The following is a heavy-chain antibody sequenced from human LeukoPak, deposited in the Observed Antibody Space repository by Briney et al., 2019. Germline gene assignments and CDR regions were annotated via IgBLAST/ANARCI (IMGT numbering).Heavy chain of an antibody. D-gene: IGHD3-10*01. CDR3: ARNLTGTGVYDY. Sequence: SETLSLTCSVSGGSVGSGNYYWSWIRQPPGKGLEWIGYIYYSGSTNYNPSLKSRVTISVDTLKNQFSLKLRSMTAADTAVYYCARNLTGTGVYDYWGQGTLATVSS. CDR1: GGSVGSGNYY. CDR2: IYYSGST. V-gene: IGHV4-61*01. J-gene: IGHJ4*02.